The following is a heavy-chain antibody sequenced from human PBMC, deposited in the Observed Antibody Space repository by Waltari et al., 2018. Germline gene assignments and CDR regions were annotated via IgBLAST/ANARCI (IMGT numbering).Heavy chain of an antibody. CDR2: ITGSGGST. CDR1: GFTFSSDA. J-gene: IGHJ4*02. V-gene: IGHV3-23*01. Sequence: EVQVLESGGGLVQPGGSLRLSCAASGFTFSSDAMTWVRQPPGKGLEWVSGITGSGGSTYYADSVKGRFTISRDNSKNTLYLQMNSLRAEDTAVYYCAKVGDSGYAYAYYDHWGQGTLVTVSS. CDR3: AKVGDSGYAYAYYDH. D-gene: IGHD5-12*01.